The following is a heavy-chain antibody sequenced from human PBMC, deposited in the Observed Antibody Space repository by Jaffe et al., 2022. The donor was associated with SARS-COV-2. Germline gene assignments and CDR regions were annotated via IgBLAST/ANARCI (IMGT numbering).Heavy chain of an antibody. CDR3: ARIHPAYYDILTGYEVWFDP. J-gene: IGHJ5*02. D-gene: IGHD3-9*01. Sequence: QVTLKESGPVLVKPTETLTLTCTVSGFSLSNARMGVSWIRQPPGKALEWLAHIFSNDEKSYSTSLKSRLTISKDTSKSQVVLTMTNMDPVDTATYYCARIHPAYYDILTGYEVWFDPWGQGTLVTVSS. CDR2: IFSNDEK. V-gene: IGHV2-26*01. CDR1: GFSLSNARMG.